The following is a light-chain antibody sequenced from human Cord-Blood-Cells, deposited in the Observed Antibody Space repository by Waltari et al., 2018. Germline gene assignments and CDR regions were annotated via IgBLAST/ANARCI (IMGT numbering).Light chain of an antibody. V-gene: IGLV1-40*01. CDR2: CNS. CDR3: QSYDSSLSGSVV. J-gene: IGLJ2*01. Sequence: QSVLTQPPSVSGAPGQRVTISCTGSSSNIGAGYDAHWYQPLPGTAPKLLIACNSNRPSGVPERFAGSKSGTSASLAITGLQAEDEADYYCQSYDSSLSGSVVFGGGTKLTVL. CDR1: SSNIGAGYD.